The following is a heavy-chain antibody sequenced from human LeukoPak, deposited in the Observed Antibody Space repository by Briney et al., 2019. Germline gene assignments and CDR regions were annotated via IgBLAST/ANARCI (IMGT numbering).Heavy chain of an antibody. Sequence: SETLSLTCTVSGDSLSSFYWSWIRQPPGKGLEWIGYIYYSGSTNYNPSLKSRVTISVDTSNNQFSLRLTSVTAADTAVYYCARAKGSGSYQIDAFDIWGQGTMVTVSS. CDR2: IYYSGST. CDR1: GDSLSSFY. CDR3: ARAKGSGSYQIDAFDI. D-gene: IGHD1-26*01. J-gene: IGHJ3*02. V-gene: IGHV4-59*01.